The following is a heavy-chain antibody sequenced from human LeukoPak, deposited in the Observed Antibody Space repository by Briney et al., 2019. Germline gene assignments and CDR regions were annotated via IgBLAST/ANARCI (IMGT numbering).Heavy chain of an antibody. D-gene: IGHD3-10*01. CDR2: ISGSGDNT. Sequence: GGSLRLSCAASGFTFSSYAMSWVRQAPGKGLEWVSTISGSGDNTYYADSVKGRFTISRDNSKNTLCLQMNSLRVEDTAVYYCARVLLWFGELSHSDYWGQGTLVTVSS. CDR3: ARVLLWFGELSHSDY. J-gene: IGHJ4*02. CDR1: GFTFSSYA. V-gene: IGHV3-23*01.